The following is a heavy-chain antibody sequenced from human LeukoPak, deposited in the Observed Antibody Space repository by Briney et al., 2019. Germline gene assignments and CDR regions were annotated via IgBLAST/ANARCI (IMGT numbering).Heavy chain of an antibody. CDR2: MNPNSGNT. V-gene: IGHV1-8*03. CDR3: ARAAGPNYYDSSGYPSPRYYYYMDV. D-gene: IGHD3-22*01. Sequence: ASVKVSCKASGYTFTSYDINWVRQATGQGLEWMGWMNPNSGNTGYAQKFQGRVTITRNTSISTAYMELSSLSSEDTAVYYCARAAGPNYYDSSGYPSPRYYYYMDVWGKGTTVTVSS. CDR1: GYTFTSYD. J-gene: IGHJ6*03.